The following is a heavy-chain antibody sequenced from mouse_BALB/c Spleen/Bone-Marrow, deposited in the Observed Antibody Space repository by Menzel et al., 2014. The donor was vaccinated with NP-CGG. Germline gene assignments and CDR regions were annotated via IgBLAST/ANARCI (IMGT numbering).Heavy chain of an antibody. V-gene: IGHV5-6-5*01. J-gene: IGHJ3*01. CDR3: ARNYYGSFAY. Sequence: DVMLVESGGDLVKPGGSLKLSCAAPGFTFSNYALSWVRQTPEKRLEWVASISTGGSTYYLDSVKGRYTISRDSARNILYLQMSSLRSEDTAMYYCARNYYGSFAYWGQGTLVTVS. D-gene: IGHD1-1*01. CDR1: GFTFSNYA. CDR2: ISTGGST.